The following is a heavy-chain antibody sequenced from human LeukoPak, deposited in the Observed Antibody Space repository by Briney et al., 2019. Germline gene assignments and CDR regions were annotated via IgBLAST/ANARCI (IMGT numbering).Heavy chain of an antibody. J-gene: IGHJ4*02. CDR1: GGSISSSSYY. V-gene: IGHV4-39*07. CDR2: IYYSGST. D-gene: IGHD6-6*01. Sequence: SETLSLTCTVSGGSISSSSYYWGWIRQPPGKGLEWIGSIYYSGSTYYNPSLKSRVTISVDTSKNQFSLKLSSVTAADTAVYYCARGLAARPASFDYWGQGTLVTVSS. CDR3: ARGLAARPASFDY.